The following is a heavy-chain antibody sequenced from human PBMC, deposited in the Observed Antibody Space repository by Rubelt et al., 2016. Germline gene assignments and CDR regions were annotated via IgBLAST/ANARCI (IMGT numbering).Heavy chain of an antibody. CDR3: ARYCTNGVCPLGMDA. CDR2: IYYSGST. CDR1: GGSISSSSYY. J-gene: IGHJ6*02. V-gene: IGHV4-39*01. D-gene: IGHD2-8*01. Sequence: QLQLQESGPGLVKPSETLSLTCTVSGGSISSSSYYWGWIRQPPGKGLEWIGSIYYSGSTYYNPSLKSRVTISVDTSKNQFSLKLSSVTAADTAVYYCARYCTNGVCPLGMDAWGQGTTVTVSS.